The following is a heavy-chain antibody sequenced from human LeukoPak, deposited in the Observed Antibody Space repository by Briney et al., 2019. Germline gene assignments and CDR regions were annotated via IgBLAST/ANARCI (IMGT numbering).Heavy chain of an antibody. CDR3: AILLWFGELW. J-gene: IGHJ4*02. Sequence: GESLKISCKGSGYSFASYWISWVPQRPGKGLEWMGRIDPSDSYTNYSPSFQGHVTISADKSISTAYLQWSSLKASDTAMYYCAILLWFGELWWGQGTLVTVSS. CDR1: GYSFASYW. V-gene: IGHV5-10-1*01. D-gene: IGHD3-10*01. CDR2: IDPSDSYT.